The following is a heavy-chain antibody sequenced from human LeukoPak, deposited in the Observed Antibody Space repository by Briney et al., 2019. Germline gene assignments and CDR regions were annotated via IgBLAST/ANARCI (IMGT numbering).Heavy chain of an antibody. Sequence: SETLSLTCAVYGGSFSGYYWTWIRQPPGKGLEWIGEINHSGITNYNTSLKSRVSISKDTSKNQFSLKLSSVTAADTAVYYCARSISPSFFGVETTDAFDIWGQGTMVTVSS. CDR3: ARSISPSFFGVETTDAFDI. D-gene: IGHD3-3*01. V-gene: IGHV4-34*01. CDR1: GGSFSGYY. CDR2: INHSGIT. J-gene: IGHJ3*02.